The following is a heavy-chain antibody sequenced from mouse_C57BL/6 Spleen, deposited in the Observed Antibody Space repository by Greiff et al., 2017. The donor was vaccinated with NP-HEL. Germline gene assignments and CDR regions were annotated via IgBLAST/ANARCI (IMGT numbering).Heavy chain of an antibody. J-gene: IGHJ1*03. Sequence: VQVVESGAELVRPGASVTLSCKASGYTFTDYEMHWVKQTPVHGLEWIGAIDPETGGTAYNQKFKGKAILTADKSSSTAYMELRSLTSEDSAVYYCTRSLTTVVEGWYFDVWGTRTTVTVSS. D-gene: IGHD1-1*01. CDR1: GYTFTDYE. CDR3: TRSLTTVVEGWYFDV. V-gene: IGHV1-15*01. CDR2: IDPETGGT.